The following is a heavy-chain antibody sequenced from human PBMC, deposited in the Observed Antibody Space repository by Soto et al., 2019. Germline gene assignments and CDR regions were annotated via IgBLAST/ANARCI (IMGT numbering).Heavy chain of an antibody. D-gene: IGHD4-17*01. V-gene: IGHV4-4*07. Sequence: SETLSLTCTVSGASISGFYWSWIRKSAGKGLEWIGRIYATGTTDYNPSLKSRVTISLDTSRNQFSLKLTSVTAADTAVYYCAILTKPTAVTTAFRGGYGLDVWGQGTTVTVSS. CDR1: GASISGFY. J-gene: IGHJ6*02. CDR3: AILTKPTAVTTAFRGGYGLDV. CDR2: IYATGTT.